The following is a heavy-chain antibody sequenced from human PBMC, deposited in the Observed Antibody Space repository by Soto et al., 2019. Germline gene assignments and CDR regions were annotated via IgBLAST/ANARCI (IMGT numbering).Heavy chain of an antibody. CDR1: GYTFTSYG. V-gene: IGHV1-18*01. J-gene: IGHJ4*02. CDR3: ARDPDYYDILTGYYTPFDY. CDR2: ISAYNGNT. D-gene: IGHD3-9*01. Sequence: ASVKVSCKASGYTFTSYGISWVRQAPGQGLEWMGWISAYNGNTNYAQKLQGRVTMTTDTSTSTAYMELRSLRSDDTAVYYCARDPDYYDILTGYYTPFDYWGQGTLVTVSS.